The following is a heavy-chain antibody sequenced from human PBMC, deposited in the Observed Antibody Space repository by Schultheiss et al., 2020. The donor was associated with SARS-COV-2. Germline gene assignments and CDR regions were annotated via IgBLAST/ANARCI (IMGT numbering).Heavy chain of an antibody. CDR1: GLTVSSNY. D-gene: IGHD3-10*01. CDR2: IYSGGST. Sequence: GGSLRLSCAASGLTVSSNYMSWVRQAPGKGLEWVSVIYSGGSTYYADSVKGRFTISRDNSKNTLYLQMNSLRTDDTAVYYCANLLYGITMVQGTSRYGMDVWGQGTTVTGSS. CDR3: ANLLYGITMVQGTSRYGMDV. V-gene: IGHV3-53*05. J-gene: IGHJ6*02.